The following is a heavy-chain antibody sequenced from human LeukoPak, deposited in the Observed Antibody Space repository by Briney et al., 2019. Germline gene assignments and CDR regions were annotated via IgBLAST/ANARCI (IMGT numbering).Heavy chain of an antibody. CDR3: ARDQWELNAFDI. CDR2: INPSGGST. V-gene: IGHV1-46*01. Sequence: ASVKVSCKASGYTFTSYYMHWVRQAPGQGLEWMGIINPSGGSTSYAQKFQGRVTMTRDMSTSTVYMELSSLRSEDTAVYYCARDQWELNAFDIWGQGTTVTVSS. D-gene: IGHD1-26*01. J-gene: IGHJ3*02. CDR1: GYTFTSYY.